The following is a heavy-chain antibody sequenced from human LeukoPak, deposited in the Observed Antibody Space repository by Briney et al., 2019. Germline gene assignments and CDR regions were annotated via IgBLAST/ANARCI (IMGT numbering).Heavy chain of an antibody. V-gene: IGHV1-58*02. CDR3: AVTPRPSGERITIFGVDPYYYYGMDV. Sequence: SVKVSCKASGFTFTSSAMQWVRQARGQRLEWIGWIVVGSGNTNYAQKFQGRVTITRDMSTSTAYMELSSLRSEDTAVYYCAVTPRPSGERITIFGVDPYYYYGMDVWGQGTTVTVSS. D-gene: IGHD3-3*01. CDR2: IVVGSGNT. CDR1: GFTFTSSA. J-gene: IGHJ6*02.